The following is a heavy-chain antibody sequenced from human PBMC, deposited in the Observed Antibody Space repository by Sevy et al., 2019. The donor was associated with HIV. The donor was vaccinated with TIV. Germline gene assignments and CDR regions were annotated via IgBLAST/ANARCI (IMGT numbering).Heavy chain of an antibody. V-gene: IGHV3-30*02. CDR1: GFTFTSYG. J-gene: IGHJ4*02. CDR2: IRDDGSIK. CDR3: EKDSTLVSLYYNGGGYGDLRSYFDS. Sequence: GGSLRLSCAASGFTFTSYGMHWVRQAPGKGLEWVAFIRDDGSIKSYAESVKGRVTITRDNSKNTVYLEMDSLTGEDTAEYSCEKDSTLVSLYYNGGGYGDLRSYFDSWGQGALVTVSS. D-gene: IGHD3-22*01.